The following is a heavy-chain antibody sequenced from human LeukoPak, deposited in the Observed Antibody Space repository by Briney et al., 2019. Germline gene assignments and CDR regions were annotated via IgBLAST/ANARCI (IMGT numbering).Heavy chain of an antibody. CDR3: ATENIRYSGSNGNFDY. J-gene: IGHJ4*02. V-gene: IGHV1-24*01. D-gene: IGHD1-26*01. CDR2: FDPEDGET. Sequence: GASVKVSCKVSGYTLTELSMHWVRQAPGKGLEWMGGFDPEDGETIYAQKFQGRVTMTEDTSTDTAYMELSSLRSEDTAVYYRATENIRYSGSNGNFDYWGQGTLVTVSS. CDR1: GYTLTELS.